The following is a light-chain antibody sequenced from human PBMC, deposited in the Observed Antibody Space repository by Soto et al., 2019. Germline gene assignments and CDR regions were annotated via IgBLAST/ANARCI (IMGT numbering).Light chain of an antibody. CDR2: RNN. Sequence: QSVLTQPPSASGTPGQRVTISCSGSSSNIGSNYVYWYQQLPGTAPKLLIYRNNQRPSGVPDRVSGSKSGTSASLAISRLRSEDEADYYCAAWDDSLSGPVFGGGTKVTVL. J-gene: IGLJ3*02. CDR1: SSNIGSNY. CDR3: AAWDDSLSGPV. V-gene: IGLV1-47*01.